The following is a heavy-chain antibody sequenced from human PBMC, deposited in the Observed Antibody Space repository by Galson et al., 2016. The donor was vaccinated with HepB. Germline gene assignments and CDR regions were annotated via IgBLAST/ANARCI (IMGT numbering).Heavy chain of an antibody. CDR2: IFQTGTT. J-gene: IGHJ5*02. CDR3: AKLITRYCSSSTCSDHDINWFDP. V-gene: IGHV4-4*02. CDR1: GDSISSSGW. Sequence: ETLSLTCAVSGDSISSSGWWSWVRQPPGKGLEWVGEIFQTGTTNYNISLKSRVTISVDKSRNQFSLKMNSVTAADTAVHYCAKLITRYCSSSTCSDHDINWFDPWGQGTLVTVSS. D-gene: IGHD2-2*01.